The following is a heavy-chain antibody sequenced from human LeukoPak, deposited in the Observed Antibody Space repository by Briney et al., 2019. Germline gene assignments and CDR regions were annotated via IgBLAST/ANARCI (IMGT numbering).Heavy chain of an antibody. V-gene: IGHV4-61*02. Sequence: SETLSLTCTVSGGSISSGSYYWSWIRQPAGKGLEWIGRIYTSGSTNYNPSLKSRVTISVDTSKNQFSLKLSSVTAADTAVYYCARKSYSEPWYFDLWGRGTLVTVSS. CDR3: ARKSYSEPWYFDL. D-gene: IGHD3-10*01. J-gene: IGHJ2*01. CDR1: GGSISSGSYY. CDR2: IYTSGST.